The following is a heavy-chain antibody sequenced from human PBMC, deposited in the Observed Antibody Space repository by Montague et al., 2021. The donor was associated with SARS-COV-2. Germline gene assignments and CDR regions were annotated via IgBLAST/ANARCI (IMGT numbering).Heavy chain of an antibody. CDR1: GFTFSSYW. CDR3: ARSGQQLVHPLATLYYYYGMDV. Sequence: SLRVSCAASGFTFSSYWMHWVRQAPGKGLVWVSRINSDGSSTSYADSVKGRFTISRDNAKNTLYLQMNSLRAEDTAVYYCARSGQQLVHPLATLYYYYGMDVWGQGTTVTVSS. J-gene: IGHJ6*02. CDR2: INSDGSST. D-gene: IGHD6-13*01. V-gene: IGHV3-74*01.